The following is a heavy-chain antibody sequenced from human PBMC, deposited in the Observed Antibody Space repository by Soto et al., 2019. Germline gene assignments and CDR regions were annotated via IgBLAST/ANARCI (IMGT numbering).Heavy chain of an antibody. CDR1: GDSISTVDYF. CDR2: IDKNATT. D-gene: IGHD2-15*01. V-gene: IGHV4-30-4*01. CDR3: ARGRYCLTGRCFPNWFDS. J-gene: IGHJ5*01. Sequence: QVQLLESGPGLVKPSQTLSLTCSVSGDSISTVDYFWAWVRQPPGQALEYIGYIDKNATTYYNPSFESRVAISLDTSKSQFSLNVTSLTAADTAVYFCARGRYCLTGRCFPNWFDSWGQGTLVTVSS.